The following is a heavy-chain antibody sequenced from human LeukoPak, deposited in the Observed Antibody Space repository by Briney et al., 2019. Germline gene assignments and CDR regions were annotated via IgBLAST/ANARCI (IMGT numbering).Heavy chain of an antibody. J-gene: IGHJ4*02. CDR1: GYTFTGYY. V-gene: IGHV1-2*02. D-gene: IGHD3-9*01. CDR3: ARSPHILTGENFDY. CDR2: INPNHGDT. Sequence: ASVKVSSKASGYTFTGYYMHWVRQAPGQGLEWMGWINPNHGDTNYAQKFQGRVSMTRDTSISTAYMHLSRLRSADTAVYYCARSPHILTGENFDYWGQGTLLTVSS.